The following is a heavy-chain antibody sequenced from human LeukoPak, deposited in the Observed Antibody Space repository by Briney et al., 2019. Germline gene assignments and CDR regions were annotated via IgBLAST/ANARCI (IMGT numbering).Heavy chain of an antibody. Sequence: SETLSLTCTVSGGSISSYYWSWIRQPPGKGLEWIGYIYYSGSTNYNPSLKSRVTISVDTFKNQFSLKLSSVTAAGTAVYYCARDPTYYYDSSGYGFDYWGQGTLVTVSS. CDR1: GGSISSYY. V-gene: IGHV4-59*01. CDR2: IYYSGST. D-gene: IGHD3-22*01. J-gene: IGHJ4*02. CDR3: ARDPTYYYDSSGYGFDY.